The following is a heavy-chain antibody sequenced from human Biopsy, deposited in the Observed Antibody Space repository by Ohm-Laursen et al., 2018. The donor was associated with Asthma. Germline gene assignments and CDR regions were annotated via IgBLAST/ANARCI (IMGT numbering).Heavy chain of an antibody. J-gene: IGHJ3*01. V-gene: IGHV1-3*01. CDR1: GYTFIHFA. Sequence: GASVKVSCKASGYTFIHFAIHWVRQAPGQRLEWMGWINAGDGNTKYSQKLQGRVTITRDTSASKAYMDLRSLRSEDTAMYYCARTYYDFLTGQVNDAFALWGQGTMVTVSS. D-gene: IGHD3-9*01. CDR2: INAGDGNT. CDR3: ARTYYDFLTGQVNDAFAL.